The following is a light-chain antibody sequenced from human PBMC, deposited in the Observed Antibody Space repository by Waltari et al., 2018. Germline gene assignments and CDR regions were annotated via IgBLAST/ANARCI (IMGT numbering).Light chain of an antibody. CDR3: QQRGSWPRT. V-gene: IGKV3-11*01. J-gene: IGKJ1*01. CDR1: QIVSTY. Sequence: EIVLTQSPATLSLSPGERATLSCRASQIVSTYVAWYQQKPGQAPRLLVYDASNRASGIPVRFSGSGSGTDFTLTISSLEPEDFAVYYCQQRGSWPRTFGQGTKVEIK. CDR2: DAS.